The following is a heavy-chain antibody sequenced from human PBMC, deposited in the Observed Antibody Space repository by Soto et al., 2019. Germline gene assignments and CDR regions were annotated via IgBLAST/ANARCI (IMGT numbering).Heavy chain of an antibody. D-gene: IGHD3-22*01. CDR3: ANYYDVGHRAY. V-gene: IGHV3-23*01. CDR2: ISGSGGST. Sequence: EVQLLESGGGLVQPGGSLRLSCAASGFAFGTYAMSWVRQAPGKGLEWVSAISGSGGSTYYADSVEGRFTISRDNSKNTLYLQMNSLRAEDTAVYYCANYYDVGHRAYWGQGTLVTVSS. J-gene: IGHJ4*02. CDR1: GFAFGTYA.